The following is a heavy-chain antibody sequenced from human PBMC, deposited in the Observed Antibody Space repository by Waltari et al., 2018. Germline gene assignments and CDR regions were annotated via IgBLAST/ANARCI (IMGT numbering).Heavy chain of an antibody. D-gene: IGHD3-3*01. J-gene: IGHJ6*02. Sequence: QVQLQESGPGLVKPSQTLSLTCTVPGVSITYAVHYWTWIRQRPGQGLEWIGYVYRSGSTYYNPSLKSRVTISLDTSRNHFSLTLTSVTAADTALYYCARPRSAYYYYGMDVWGQGTTVTVSS. V-gene: IGHV4-30-4*08. CDR3: ARPRSAYYYYGMDV. CDR2: VYRSGST. CDR1: GVSITYAVHY.